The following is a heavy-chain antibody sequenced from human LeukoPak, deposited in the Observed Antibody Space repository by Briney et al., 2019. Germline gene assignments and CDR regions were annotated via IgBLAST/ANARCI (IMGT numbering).Heavy chain of an antibody. CDR2: IYHSGST. CDR3: AREIEWELYYFDY. V-gene: IGHV4-38-2*01. J-gene: IGHJ4*02. CDR1: GYSISSGYY. D-gene: IGHD1-26*01. Sequence: SXXLSLTCAVSGYSISSGYYWGWIQQPPGKGLEWIGSIYHSGSTYYNPSLKSRVTISVDTSKNQFSLKLSSVTAADTAVYYCAREIEWELYYFDYWGQGTLVTVSS.